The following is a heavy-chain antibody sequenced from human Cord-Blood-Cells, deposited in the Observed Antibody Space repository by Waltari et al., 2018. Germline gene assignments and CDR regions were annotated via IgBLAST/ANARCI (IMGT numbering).Heavy chain of an antibody. D-gene: IGHD2-2*01. CDR2: IIPIFVTA. CDR3: ATGGDCSSTSCFADNWFDP. J-gene: IGHJ5*02. CDR1: GGTFSSYA. Sequence: QVQLVQSGAEVKKPGSSVKVSCKASGGTFSSYAISWVRQAPGQGLEWMGGIIPIFVTANYAQKFQGRVTITADKSTSTAYMELSSLGSEDTAVYYCATGGDCSSTSCFADNWFDPWGQGTLVTVSS. V-gene: IGHV1-69*06.